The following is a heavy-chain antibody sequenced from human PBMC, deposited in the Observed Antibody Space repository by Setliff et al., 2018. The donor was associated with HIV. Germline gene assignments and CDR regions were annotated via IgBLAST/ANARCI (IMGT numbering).Heavy chain of an antibody. CDR2: IYHSEYT. D-gene: IGHD3-22*01. V-gene: IGHV4-4*02. J-gene: IGHJ4*02. CDR3: ARQAWHSGRNGYFVDY. CDR1: GGSISSDNW. Sequence: SETLSLTCAVSGGSISSDNWWTWVRQPPGKGLEWIGEIYHSEYTNYNASLKSRVSMSVEKSKNQFSLKLTSVTAADTAVYYCARQAWHSGRNGYFVDYWGQGMLVTVSS.